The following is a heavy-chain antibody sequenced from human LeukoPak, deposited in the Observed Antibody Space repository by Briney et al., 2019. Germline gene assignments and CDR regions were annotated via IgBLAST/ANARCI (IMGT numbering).Heavy chain of an antibody. CDR1: GYTFTGYY. D-gene: IGHD3-22*01. V-gene: IGHV1-2*02. CDR3: ARGPPTRVVVITTGDFDY. J-gene: IGHJ4*02. CDR2: INPNSSVT. Sequence: GASVKVSCKASGYTFTGYYIHWVRQAPGQGLEWMGWINPNSSVTKFAQKFQGRVTVTRDTSISTAYMEMRRLRPDHRAVYFCARGPPTRVVVITTGDFDYWGQGTLVTVSS.